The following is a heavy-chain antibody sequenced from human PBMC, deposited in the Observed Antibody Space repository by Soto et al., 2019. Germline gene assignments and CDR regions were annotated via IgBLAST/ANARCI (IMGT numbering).Heavy chain of an antibody. CDR2: INPSGTT. Sequence: QVQLQQWGVGLLKPSETLSLTCAVYGGSLSAYYWSWIRQPPGKGLEWIGEINPSGTTNYNPSLKSRVTISVDTSKNQFSLKLSSVTAADTAVYHCALAPAAHILHWGHGTLVTVSS. J-gene: IGHJ1*01. D-gene: IGHD2-2*01. CDR3: ALAPAAHILH. CDR1: GGSLSAYY. V-gene: IGHV4-34*01.